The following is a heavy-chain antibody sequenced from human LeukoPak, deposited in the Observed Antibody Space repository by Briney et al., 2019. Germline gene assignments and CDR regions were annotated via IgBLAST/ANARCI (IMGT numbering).Heavy chain of an antibody. V-gene: IGHV3-74*01. Sequence: PGGSLRLSCAASGFTFSNAWMSWVRQAPGKGLVWVSCITSDGSSTTYADSVKGRFTISRDNAKNTLYLQMNSLRVEDTAVYYCARVRPGTYFDYWGQGTLVTVSS. J-gene: IGHJ4*02. CDR1: GFTFSNAW. CDR2: ITSDGSST. CDR3: ARVRPGTYFDY.